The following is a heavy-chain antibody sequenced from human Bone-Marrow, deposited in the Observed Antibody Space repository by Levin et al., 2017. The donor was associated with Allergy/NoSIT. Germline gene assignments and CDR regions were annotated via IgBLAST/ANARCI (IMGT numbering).Heavy chain of an antibody. J-gene: IGHJ4*02. Sequence: SETLSLTCIVSGGSISSSSYYWGWIRQPPGKGLEWIGSISYSGSTYYNPSLKSRVTISVDTSKKQFSLKLSFVTAADTAVYYCARYRVGGGAYFCDYWGQGTMVTVSS. CDR3: ARYRVGGGAYFCDY. V-gene: IGHV4-39*01. D-gene: IGHD4-23*01. CDR1: GGSISSSSYY. CDR2: ISYSGST.